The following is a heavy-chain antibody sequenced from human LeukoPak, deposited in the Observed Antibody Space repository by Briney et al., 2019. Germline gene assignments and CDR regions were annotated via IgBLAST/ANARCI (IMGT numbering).Heavy chain of an antibody. CDR3: ARGQGGNYYLNYFDY. Sequence: SETLSLTCTVTGGSFSTYYWSWIRQTPGKGLERIWHFYYSGSTTYNTSLKSRVTISVDTSRDQFSLKLTSVSAADTAVYYCARGQGGNYYLNYFDYWGQGALVTVSS. CDR1: GGSFSTYY. D-gene: IGHD1-26*01. J-gene: IGHJ4*02. CDR2: FYYSGST. V-gene: IGHV4-59*01.